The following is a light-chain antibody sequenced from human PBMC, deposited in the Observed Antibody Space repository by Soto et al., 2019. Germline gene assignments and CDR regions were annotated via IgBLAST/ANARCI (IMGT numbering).Light chain of an antibody. CDR1: TSDVGSYNY. Sequence: QSALTQPASVSGSPGQSITISCTGTTSDVGSYNYVSWYQKNPGKAPKLLVYDVSNRPSGVSNRFSGSKSGNTASLTISGLQPEDEADYYCSSYTCSSTRVFGGGTKRTFL. J-gene: IGLJ3*02. CDR3: SSYTCSSTRV. V-gene: IGLV2-14*01. CDR2: DVS.